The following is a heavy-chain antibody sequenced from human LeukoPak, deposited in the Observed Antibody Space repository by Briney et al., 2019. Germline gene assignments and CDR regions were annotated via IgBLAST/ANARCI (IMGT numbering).Heavy chain of an antibody. CDR3: AREGDHRGDYDY. V-gene: IGHV1-18*01. CDR2: ISAYNGNT. Sequence: ASVKVYCKTSGYTFTSYGISWARQAPGQGLQWMGWISAYNGNTNYAQKLQGRVTMTTDTSTSTAYMELRSLRSDDTAVYYCAREGDHRGDYDYWGQGTLVTVSS. J-gene: IGHJ4*02. D-gene: IGHD3-16*01. CDR1: GYTFTSYG.